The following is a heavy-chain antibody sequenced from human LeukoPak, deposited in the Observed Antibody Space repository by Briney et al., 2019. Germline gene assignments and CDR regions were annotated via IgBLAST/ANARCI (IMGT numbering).Heavy chain of an antibody. J-gene: IGHJ4*02. CDR1: GFTFSTYA. CDR2: LTGSGGST. CDR3: AREGGDPGYSSSWHLRYFDY. D-gene: IGHD6-13*01. Sequence: PGGSLRLSCAASGFTFSTYAMSWVRQAPGKGLEWVSGLTGSGGSTYYADSVKGRFIISRDNSKNTLSLQMNSRRAEDTAVYCCAREGGDPGYSSSWHLRYFDYWGQGTLVTVSS. V-gene: IGHV3-23*01.